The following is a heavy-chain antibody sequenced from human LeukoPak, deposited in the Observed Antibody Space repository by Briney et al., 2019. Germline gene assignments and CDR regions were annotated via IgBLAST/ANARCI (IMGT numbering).Heavy chain of an antibody. CDR3: ARVRSTFDI. CDR2: INQDGSVK. V-gene: IGHV3-7*04. CDR1: GFTFSLYW. Sequence: PGGSLRLSCAASGFTFSLYWMSWVRQAPGKGLEWVANINQDGSVKYYVDSLKGRFTISRDNTKNSLYLQVNSLRAEDTAVYYCARVRSTFDIWSQGTMVTVSS. J-gene: IGHJ3*02.